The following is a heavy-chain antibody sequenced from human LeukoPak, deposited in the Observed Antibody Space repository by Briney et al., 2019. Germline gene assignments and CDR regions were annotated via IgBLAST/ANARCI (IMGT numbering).Heavy chain of an antibody. Sequence: GGSLRLSCAASGFTFDDYAMHWVRQAPGKGLEWVSGISWNSGSIGYADSVKGRFTISRDNAKNSLYLQMNSLRAEDTAVYYCATPPNVLRFLGGQGTLVTVSS. CDR1: GFTFDDYA. CDR2: ISWNSGSI. D-gene: IGHD3-3*01. J-gene: IGHJ4*02. CDR3: ATPPNVLRFL. V-gene: IGHV3-9*01.